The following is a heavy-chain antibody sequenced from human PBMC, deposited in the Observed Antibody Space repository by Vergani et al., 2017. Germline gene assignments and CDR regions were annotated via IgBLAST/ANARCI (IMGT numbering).Heavy chain of an antibody. CDR2: IYYSGST. Sequence: QLQLQESGPGLVKPSETLSLTCTVSGGSISSSSYYWGWIRQPPGKGLEWIGSIYYSGSTYYNPSLKSRVTISVDTSKNQFSLKLSSVTAADTAVYYCSRHARGVSTAHWFDPWGQGTLVTGSS. J-gene: IGHJ5*02. D-gene: IGHD2-2*01. CDR3: SRHARGVSTAHWFDP. CDR1: GGSISSSSYY. V-gene: IGHV4-39*01.